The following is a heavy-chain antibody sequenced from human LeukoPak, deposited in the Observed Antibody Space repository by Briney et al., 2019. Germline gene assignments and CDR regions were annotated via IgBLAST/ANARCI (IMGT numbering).Heavy chain of an antibody. CDR2: ISSSSSYI. V-gene: IGHV3-21*01. Sequence: GGSLRLSCAASGFTFSSYSMNWVRQAPGKGLEWVSSISSSSSYISYADSVKGRFTISRDNAKNSLYLQMNSLRAEDTAVYYCARARQGLIAVAGVDAFDIWGQGTMVTVSS. D-gene: IGHD6-19*01. CDR1: GFTFSSYS. CDR3: ARARQGLIAVAGVDAFDI. J-gene: IGHJ3*02.